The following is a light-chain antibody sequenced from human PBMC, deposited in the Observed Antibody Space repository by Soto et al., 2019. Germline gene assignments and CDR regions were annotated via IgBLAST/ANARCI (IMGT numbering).Light chain of an antibody. V-gene: IGKV3-15*01. CDR1: QSVSTN. CDR3: QQYNNWPWT. CDR2: GTF. J-gene: IGKJ1*01. Sequence: EIVMTQSPATLSLSPGDRATLSCRASQSVSTNLAWYQQKPGQAPSLLIYGTFTRATGVPARFSGSGSGTEFTLIISSLQSEDFAVYYCQQYNNWPWTFGQGTKVDIK.